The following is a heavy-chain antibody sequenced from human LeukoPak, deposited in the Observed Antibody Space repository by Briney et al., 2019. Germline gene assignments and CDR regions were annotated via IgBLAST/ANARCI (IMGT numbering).Heavy chain of an antibody. J-gene: IGHJ3*02. CDR1: GFTFSSYS. Sequence: GGSLRLSCAASGFTFSSYSMNWVRQAPGEGLEWVSSISSSSSYIYYADSVKGRFTISRDNAKNSLYLQMNNLRAEDTAVYYCARVADRTHAFDIWGQGTMVTVSS. D-gene: IGHD2-21*01. CDR3: ARVADRTHAFDI. V-gene: IGHV3-21*01. CDR2: ISSSSSYI.